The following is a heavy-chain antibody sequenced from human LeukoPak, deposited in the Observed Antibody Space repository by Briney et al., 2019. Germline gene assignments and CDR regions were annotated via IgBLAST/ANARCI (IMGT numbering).Heavy chain of an antibody. Sequence: TSETLSLTCTVSGGSISSSSSYWGWIRQPPGKGLEWIGSIFYSGNTYYNPSLKSRVTISVDKSKNQFSLKLSSVTAADTAVYYCARVRRVGYCSSTSCGLNWFDPWGQGTLVTVSS. CDR3: ARVRRVGYCSSTSCGLNWFDP. J-gene: IGHJ5*02. CDR1: GGSISSSSSY. D-gene: IGHD2-2*01. CDR2: IFYSGNT. V-gene: IGHV4-39*07.